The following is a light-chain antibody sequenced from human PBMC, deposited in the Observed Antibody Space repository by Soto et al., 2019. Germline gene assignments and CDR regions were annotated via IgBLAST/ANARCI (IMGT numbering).Light chain of an antibody. CDR1: QDISNY. V-gene: IGKV1-33*01. CDR3: QQFDNLPLT. CDR2: DVS. J-gene: IGKJ4*01. Sequence: DLPMTQSPSSLSASVGDRVTITCQASQDISNYLNWYQQKPGKAPKILIYDVSVLEAGVPSRFSGGGSGTHFTLTISSLQAEDAATYYCQQFDNLPLTFAGGTNVDIK.